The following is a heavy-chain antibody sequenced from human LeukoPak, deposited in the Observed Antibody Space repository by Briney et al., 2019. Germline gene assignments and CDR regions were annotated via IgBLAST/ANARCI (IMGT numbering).Heavy chain of an antibody. CDR1: GYSFTSYW. J-gene: IGHJ4*02. CDR2: IYPGDSDT. Sequence: GESLKISCKGSGYSFTSYWIGWVRQMPGKGLECMGIIYPGDSDTRYSPSFQGQVTISADRSISTAYLQWSSLKASDTAMYYCARHLGATVNTLYYFDYWGQGTLVTVFS. V-gene: IGHV5-51*01. CDR3: ARHLGATVNTLYYFDY. D-gene: IGHD4-17*01.